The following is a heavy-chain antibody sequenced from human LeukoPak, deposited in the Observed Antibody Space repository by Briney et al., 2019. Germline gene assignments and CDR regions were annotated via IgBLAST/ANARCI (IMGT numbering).Heavy chain of an antibody. CDR1: GGSISSYY. CDR2: IYYSGST. Sequence: SETLSLTCTVSGGSISSYYWSWIPEPPGKGLEWIGYIYYSGSTNYNPSLKSRVTISVDTSKNQFSLKLSSVTAADTAVYYCARERGIVGATTADYWGQGTLVTVSS. D-gene: IGHD1-26*01. V-gene: IGHV4-59*01. CDR3: ARERGIVGATTADY. J-gene: IGHJ4*02.